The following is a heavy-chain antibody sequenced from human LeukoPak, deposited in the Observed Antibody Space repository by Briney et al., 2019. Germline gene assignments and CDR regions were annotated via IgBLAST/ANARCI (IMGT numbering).Heavy chain of an antibody. CDR1: GFTFSSYW. J-gene: IGHJ4*02. CDR3: ARETREWELLSRFDY. V-gene: IGHV3-7*01. D-gene: IGHD1-26*01. CDR2: IKQDGSGK. Sequence: GGSLRLSCAASGFTFSSYWMSWVRQAPGKGLERVANIKQDGSGKYYVDSVKGRFTISRDNAKNSLYLQMNSLRAEDTAVYYCARETREWELLSRFDYWGQGTLVTVSS.